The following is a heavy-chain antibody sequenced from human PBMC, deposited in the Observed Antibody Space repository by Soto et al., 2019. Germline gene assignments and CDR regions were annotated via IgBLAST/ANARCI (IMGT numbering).Heavy chain of an antibody. D-gene: IGHD3-3*01. J-gene: IGHJ6*02. V-gene: IGHV5-10-1*01. CDR1: GYSFTSYW. Sequence: PGESLKISCKGSGYSFTSYWISWVRQMPGKGLEWMGRIDPSDSYTNYSPSFQGHVTISADKSIITAYLQRSSLKASDTAMYYCARVFGSYYDFWSGYSYYYYYGMDVWGQGTTVTVS. CDR3: ARVFGSYYDFWSGYSYYYYYGMDV. CDR2: IDPSDSYT.